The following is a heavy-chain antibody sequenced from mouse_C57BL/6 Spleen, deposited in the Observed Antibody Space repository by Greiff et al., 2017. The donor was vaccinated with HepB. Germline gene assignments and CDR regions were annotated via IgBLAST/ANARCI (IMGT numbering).Heavy chain of an antibody. D-gene: IGHD3-2*02. V-gene: IGHV1-82*01. CDR3: ARDSSGYLFAY. CDR2: IYPGDGDT. J-gene: IGHJ3*01. Sequence: VQLQQSGPELVKPGASVKISCKASGYAFSSSWMNWVKQRPGKGLEWIGRIYPGDGDTNYNGKVKGKATLTADISSSTAYMQLSSLTSEDSAVYFCARDSSGYLFAYWGQGTLVTVSA. CDR1: GYAFSSSW.